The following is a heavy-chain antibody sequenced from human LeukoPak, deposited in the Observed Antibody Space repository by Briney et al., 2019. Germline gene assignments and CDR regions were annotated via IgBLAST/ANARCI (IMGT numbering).Heavy chain of an antibody. CDR1: GGSISSSSYY. Sequence: SETLSLPCTVSGGSISSSSYYWGWIRQPPGKGLEWIGSIYYSGSTYYNPSLKSRVTISVDTSKNQFSLKLSSVTAADTAVYYCASPNCSGGSCLFDYWGQGTLVTVSS. J-gene: IGHJ4*02. CDR3: ASPNCSGGSCLFDY. V-gene: IGHV4-39*01. D-gene: IGHD2-15*01. CDR2: IYYSGST.